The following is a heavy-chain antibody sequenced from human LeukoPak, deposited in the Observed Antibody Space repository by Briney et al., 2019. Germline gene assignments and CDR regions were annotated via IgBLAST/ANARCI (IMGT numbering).Heavy chain of an antibody. V-gene: IGHV4-34*01. D-gene: IGHD5-18*01. CDR3: ASSLRGYSYGLFDY. J-gene: IGHJ4*02. CDR2: INHSGST. CDR1: GGSFSGYN. Sequence: PSETLSLTCAVYGGSFSGYNWSWIRQPPGKGLEWIGEINHSGSTNYNPSLKSRVTISVDTSKNQFSLKLSSVTAADTAVYYCASSLRGYSYGLFDYWGQGTLVTVSS.